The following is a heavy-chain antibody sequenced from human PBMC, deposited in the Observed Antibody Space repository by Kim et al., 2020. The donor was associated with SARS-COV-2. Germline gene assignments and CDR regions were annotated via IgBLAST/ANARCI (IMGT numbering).Heavy chain of an antibody. V-gene: IGHV3-23*01. CDR1: GFIFNSYA. D-gene: IGHD2-21*02. CDR2: ITGTGDTT. Sequence: GGSLRLSCAASGFIFNSYAMSWVRQGPRKGLEWVSAITGTGDTTYYSDSVKGRFTISRDNSKNTLYLQMNSLRAEDSAVYYCARVAKIMSATAYYFDSWGQGTLVTVSS. CDR3: ARVAKIMSATAYYFDS. J-gene: IGHJ4*02.